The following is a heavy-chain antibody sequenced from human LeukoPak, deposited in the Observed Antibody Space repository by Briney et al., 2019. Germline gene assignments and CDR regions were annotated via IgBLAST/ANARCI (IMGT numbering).Heavy chain of an antibody. CDR1: GYTFTSYY. CDR3: ARDSSWDYGDYRNYFDY. V-gene: IGHV1-46*01. CDR2: INPSGGST. Sequence: ASVKVSCKASGYTFTSYYMHWVRQAPGQGLEWMGIINPSGGSTSCAQKFQGRVTMTRDTSTSTVYMELSSLRSEDTAVYYCARDSSWDYGDYRNYFDYWGQGTLVTVSS. J-gene: IGHJ4*02. D-gene: IGHD4-17*01.